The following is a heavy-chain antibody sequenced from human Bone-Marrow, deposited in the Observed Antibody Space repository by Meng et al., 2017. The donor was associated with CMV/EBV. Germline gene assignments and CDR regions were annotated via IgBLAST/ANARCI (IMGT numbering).Heavy chain of an antibody. D-gene: IGHD3-16*02. CDR2: INPSGGST. CDR3: AADLGNTFGGVIVTLDH. CDR1: GYTFTSYY. V-gene: IGHV1-46*01. J-gene: IGHJ4*02. Sequence: ASVKVSCKASGYTFTSYYMHWVRQAPGQGLEWMGIINPSGGSTSYAQKFQGRVTMTRDTSTSTVYMELSSLRFEDTAVYYCAADLGNTFGGVIVTLDHWGQGTLVTVSS.